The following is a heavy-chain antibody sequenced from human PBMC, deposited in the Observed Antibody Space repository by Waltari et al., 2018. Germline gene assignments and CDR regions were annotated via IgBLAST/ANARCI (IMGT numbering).Heavy chain of an antibody. CDR1: GFTFSSYS. Sequence: EVQLVESGGGLVKPGGSLRLSCAASGFTFSSYSMNWVRQAPGKGLEWVSSISSSSSYIDYADSVKGRFTISRDNAKNSLYLQMNSLRAEDTAVYYCARDPSPPYCSSTSCYMGSGWGQGTLVTVSS. V-gene: IGHV3-21*01. CDR2: ISSSSSYI. J-gene: IGHJ4*02. CDR3: ARDPSPPYCSSTSCYMGSG. D-gene: IGHD2-2*02.